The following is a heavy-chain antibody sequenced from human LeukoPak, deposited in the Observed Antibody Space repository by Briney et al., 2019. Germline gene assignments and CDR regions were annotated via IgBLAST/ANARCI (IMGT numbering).Heavy chain of an antibody. CDR1: GFTFSSYA. D-gene: IGHD2-2*01. J-gene: IGHJ3*02. CDR3: ARDPHIVVVPAAGGAFDI. Sequence: GRSLRLSCAASGFTFSSYAMHWVRQAPGKGLEWVAVISYDGSNKYCADSVKGRFTISRDNSKNTLYLQMNSLRAEDTAVYYCARDPHIVVVPAAGGAFDIWGQGTMVTVSS. V-gene: IGHV3-30*04. CDR2: ISYDGSNK.